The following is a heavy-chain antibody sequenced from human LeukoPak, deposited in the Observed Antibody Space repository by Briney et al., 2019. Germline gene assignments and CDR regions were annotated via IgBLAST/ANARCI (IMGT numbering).Heavy chain of an antibody. V-gene: IGHV3-23*01. CDR3: ARGYCGGDCYGD. CDR1: GFTFSSYA. CDR2: ISGSGGST. D-gene: IGHD2-21*02. Sequence: PGGSLRLSCAASGFTFSSYAMSWVRQAPGKGLEWVSAISGSGGSTYYADSAKGRFTISRDNTRNSLYLQMNSLRAEDVAVYYCARGYCGGDCYGDWGQGTLVTVSS. J-gene: IGHJ1*01.